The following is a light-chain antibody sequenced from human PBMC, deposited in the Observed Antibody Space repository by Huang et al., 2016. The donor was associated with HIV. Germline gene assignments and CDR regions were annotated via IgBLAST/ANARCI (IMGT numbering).Light chain of an antibody. CDR3: HQYYSTPPT. CDR1: PSILYSSNSKNY. Sequence: DIVMTQSPDSLAVSLGERATINCKSSPSILYSSNSKNYLAWYQQKPGQPPKLLIYCASTRDAGVPVRFSGSGSGTDFTLTISSLQAEDVAVYYCHQYYSTPPTFGGGTKVEIK. CDR2: CAS. J-gene: IGKJ4*01. V-gene: IGKV4-1*01.